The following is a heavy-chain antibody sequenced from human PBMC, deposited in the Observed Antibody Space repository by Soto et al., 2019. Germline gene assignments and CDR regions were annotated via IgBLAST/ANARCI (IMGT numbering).Heavy chain of an antibody. CDR2: INADNGNT. Sequence: ASVKVSCKASGYTFTSYAMHWVRQAPGQRLEWMGWINADNGNTKYAQKLQGRVTMTTDTSTSTAYMELRSLRSDDTAVYYCARGVGSGSYYNQYNWFDPWGQGTLVTVSS. V-gene: IGHV1-3*01. D-gene: IGHD3-10*01. J-gene: IGHJ5*02. CDR3: ARGVGSGSYYNQYNWFDP. CDR1: GYTFTSYA.